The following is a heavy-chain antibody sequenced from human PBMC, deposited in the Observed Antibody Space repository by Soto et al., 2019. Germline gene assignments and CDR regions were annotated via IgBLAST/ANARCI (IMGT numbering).Heavy chain of an antibody. CDR1: GFTFSSYS. CDR2: ISSSSYI. D-gene: IGHD2-2*01. J-gene: IGHJ4*02. V-gene: IGHV3-21*01. CDR3: ARDASYCSSTSCYFDY. Sequence: GGSLRLSCAASGFTFSSYSMNWVRQAPGKGLEWVSSISSSSYIYYADSVKGRFTISRDNAKNSLYLQMNSLRAEDTAVYYCARDASYCSSTSCYFDYWGQGTLVTVSS.